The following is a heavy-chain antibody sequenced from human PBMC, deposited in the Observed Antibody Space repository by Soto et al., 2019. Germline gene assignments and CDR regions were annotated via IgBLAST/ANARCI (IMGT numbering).Heavy chain of an antibody. CDR2: INPNSGGT. J-gene: IGHJ4*02. CDR3: ARGDYGDPYYFDY. CDR1: GYTFTGYY. Sequence: ASVKVSCKASGYTFTGYYMHWVRQAPGQGLEWMGWINPNSGGTNYAQKFQGRVTMTRDTSISTAYMELSSLRSEDTAVYYCARGDYGDPYYFDYWGQGTQVTVSS. D-gene: IGHD4-17*01. V-gene: IGHV1-2*02.